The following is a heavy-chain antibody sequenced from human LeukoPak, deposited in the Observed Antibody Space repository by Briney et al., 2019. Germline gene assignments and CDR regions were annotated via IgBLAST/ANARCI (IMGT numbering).Heavy chain of an antibody. Sequence: SETLSLTCTVSGDSISTSNSYWGWIRQPPGKGLEWIGYIYYSGSTNYNPSLKSRVTISVDTSKNQFSLKLSSVTAADTAVYYCAKGEEVVVAADSFDYWGQGTLVTVSS. V-gene: IGHV4-61*05. D-gene: IGHD2-15*01. CDR1: GDSISTSNSY. CDR2: IYYSGST. CDR3: AKGEEVVVAADSFDY. J-gene: IGHJ4*02.